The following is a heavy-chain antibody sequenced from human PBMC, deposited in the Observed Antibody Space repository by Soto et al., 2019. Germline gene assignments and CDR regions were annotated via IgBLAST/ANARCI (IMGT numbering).Heavy chain of an antibody. D-gene: IGHD5-12*01. CDR3: ERVDGDGYNFGY. CDR2: IYYSGST. V-gene: IGHV4-59*01. J-gene: IGHJ4*02. CDR1: GGSISSYY. Sequence: SETLSLTCTVSGGSISSYYWNWIRQPPGKGLEWIGDIYYSGSTNYNPSLKSRVTISVDTSKNQFSLKLSSVTAADTAVYYCERVDGDGYNFGYWGQGTLVTVSS.